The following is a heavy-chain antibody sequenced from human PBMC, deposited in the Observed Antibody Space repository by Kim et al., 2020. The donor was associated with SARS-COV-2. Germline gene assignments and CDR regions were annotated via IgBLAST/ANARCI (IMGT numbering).Heavy chain of an antibody. Sequence: SETYYVDSVKGRFIISRDNAENSLYLQMNSLRAEDTAVYYCSNFELSTAEGGQGTLVTVSS. CDR2: SET. V-gene: IGHV3-7*01. D-gene: IGHD3-10*01. CDR3: SNFELSTAE. J-gene: IGHJ4*02.